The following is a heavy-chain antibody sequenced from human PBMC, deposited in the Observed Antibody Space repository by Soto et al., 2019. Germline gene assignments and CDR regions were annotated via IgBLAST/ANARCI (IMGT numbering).Heavy chain of an antibody. CDR3: ARGYDFWSGYYAPRSGAIDY. V-gene: IGHV4-34*01. J-gene: IGHJ4*02. CDR1: GGSFSGYY. Sequence: QVQLQQWVAGLLKPSETLSLTCAVYGGSFSGYYWSWIRQPPGKGLEWIGEINHSGSTNYNPSLKSRVTISVDTSKNQFSLKLSSVTAADTAVYYCARGYDFWSGYYAPRSGAIDYWGQGTLVTVSS. D-gene: IGHD3-3*01. CDR2: INHSGST.